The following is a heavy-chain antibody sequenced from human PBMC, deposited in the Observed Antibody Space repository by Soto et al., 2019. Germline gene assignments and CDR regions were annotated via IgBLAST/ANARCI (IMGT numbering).Heavy chain of an antibody. J-gene: IGHJ3*02. CDR2: ISSGSYI. Sequence: GGSLRLSCAASGFTFSSYSMNWVRQAPGKGLEWVSSISSGSYIYYADSVKGRFTISRDNAKNSLYLQMNSLRAEDTAVYYCASPFYDILTGPRTDAFDIWGQGTMVTVSS. D-gene: IGHD3-9*01. V-gene: IGHV3-21*01. CDR1: GFTFSSYS. CDR3: ASPFYDILTGPRTDAFDI.